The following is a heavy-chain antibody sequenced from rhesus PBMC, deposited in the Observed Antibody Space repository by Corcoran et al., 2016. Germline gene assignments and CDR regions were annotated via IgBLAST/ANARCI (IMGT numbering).Heavy chain of an antibody. CDR1: GGSFSGYG. V-gene: IGHV4-80*01. Sequence: QVQLPGSGPGLGKPAETLSLTCVVHGGSFSGYGWRWIRQPPGKGLELIGEINGNSGSTNYNPALKSRVTISKDASKNQVSLKLSSVTAADTAVYYCARCTVAATEYFEFWGQGALVTVSS. CDR2: INGNSGST. D-gene: IGHD4-29*01. J-gene: IGHJ1*01. CDR3: ARCTVAATEYFEF.